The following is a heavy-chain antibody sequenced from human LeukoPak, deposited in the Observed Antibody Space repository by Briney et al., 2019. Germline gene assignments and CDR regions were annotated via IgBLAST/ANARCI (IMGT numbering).Heavy chain of an antibody. J-gene: IGHJ4*02. D-gene: IGHD6-13*01. CDR3: ARAQRIAAVSDC. CDR1: GFTFSSYE. CDR2: ISSSGSTI. V-gene: IGHV3-48*03. Sequence: GGSLRLSCAASGFTFSSYEMNWVRQAPGKGLEWVSYISSSGSTIYYADSVKGRFTISRDNAKNSLYLQMNSLRAEDTAVYYCARAQRIAAVSDCWGQETLVTVSS.